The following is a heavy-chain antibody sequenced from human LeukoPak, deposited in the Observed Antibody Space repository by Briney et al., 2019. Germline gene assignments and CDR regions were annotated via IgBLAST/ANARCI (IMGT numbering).Heavy chain of an antibody. CDR3: ARDGPDIVVVPAAIPDYYYYGMDV. Sequence: ASVKVSYKASGYTFTSYGISWVRQAPGQVLEWMGWISAYNGNTNYAQKLQGRVTMTTDTSTSTAYMELRSLRSDDTAVYYCARDGPDIVVVPAAIPDYYYYGMDVWGQGTTVTVSS. CDR2: ISAYNGNT. CDR1: GYTFTSYG. V-gene: IGHV1-18*01. J-gene: IGHJ6*02. D-gene: IGHD2-2*02.